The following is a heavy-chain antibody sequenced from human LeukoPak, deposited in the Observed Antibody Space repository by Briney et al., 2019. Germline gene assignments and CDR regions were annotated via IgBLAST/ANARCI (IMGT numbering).Heavy chain of an antibody. V-gene: IGHV1-69*10. CDR3: ARFRSSSSHYYYYYMDV. D-gene: IGHD6-6*01. J-gene: IGHJ6*03. Sequence: GASVKVSCKASGGTFSSYAISRVRQAPGQGLEWMGRIIPILGIANYAQKFQGRVTITADKSTSTAYMELSSLRSEDTAVYYCARFRSSSSHYYYYYMDVWGKGTTVTVSS. CDR1: GGTFSSYA. CDR2: IIPILGIA.